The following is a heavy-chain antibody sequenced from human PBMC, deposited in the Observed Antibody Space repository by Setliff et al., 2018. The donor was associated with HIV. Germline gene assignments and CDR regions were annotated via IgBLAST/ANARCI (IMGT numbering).Heavy chain of an antibody. J-gene: IGHJ4*02. CDR3: ARVWDWNYDLGH. V-gene: IGHV1-18*01. Sequence: ASVKVSCKASGYTFTSYGISWVRQAPGQGLEWMGWISAYNGNTNYAQKFRGRVTMTRDTSTSTAYMELRSLKSDDTAVYYCARVWDWNYDLGHWGQGTLVTVSS. CDR1: GYTFTSYG. CDR2: ISAYNGNT. D-gene: IGHD1-7*01.